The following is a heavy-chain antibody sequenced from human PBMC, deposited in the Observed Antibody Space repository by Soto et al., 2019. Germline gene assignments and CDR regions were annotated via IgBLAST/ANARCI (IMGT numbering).Heavy chain of an antibody. D-gene: IGHD6-13*01. CDR1: GGSISSGDSS. CDR3: ARDRSIAAADGGDYYYGMDV. J-gene: IGHJ6*02. V-gene: IGHV4-30-4*01. Sequence: PSGTLSLTCTVSGGSISSGDSSWSWIRQPPGKGLEWIGYIYYSGSTYYNPSLKSRVTISVDTSKNQFSLKLSSVTAADTAVYYCARDRSIAAADGGDYYYGMDVWGQGTTVTVSS. CDR2: IYYSGST.